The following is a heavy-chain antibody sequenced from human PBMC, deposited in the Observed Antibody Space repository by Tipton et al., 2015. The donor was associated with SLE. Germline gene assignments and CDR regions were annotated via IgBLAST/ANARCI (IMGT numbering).Heavy chain of an antibody. J-gene: IGHJ4*02. CDR3: ARYFYDSSGVCLFDL. Sequence: TLSLTCSISGGSISSYYWTWIRQPPGKGLEWIGNIYNSGSTNYNPSLKSRVTISLDTSKNQFSLKLSSVTAADTAVYYCARYFYDSSGVCLFDLWGQGTLVTVSS. CDR1: GGSISSYY. D-gene: IGHD3-22*01. CDR2: IYNSGST. V-gene: IGHV4-59*01.